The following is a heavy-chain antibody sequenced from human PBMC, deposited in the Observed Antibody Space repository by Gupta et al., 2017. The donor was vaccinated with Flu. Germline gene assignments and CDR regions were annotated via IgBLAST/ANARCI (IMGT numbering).Heavy chain of an antibody. CDR2: INHSGST. V-gene: IGHV4-34*01. CDR3: ARVSTVTTTKARRRYFDL. J-gene: IGHJ2*01. Sequence: QVQLQQWGAGLLKPSETLSLTCAVYGGSFSGYYWSWIRQPPGKGLEWIGEINHSGSTNYNPSLKSRVTISVDTSKNQFSLKLSSVTAADTAVYYCARVSTVTTTKARRRYFDLWGRGTLVTVSS. D-gene: IGHD4-17*01. CDR1: GGSFSGYY.